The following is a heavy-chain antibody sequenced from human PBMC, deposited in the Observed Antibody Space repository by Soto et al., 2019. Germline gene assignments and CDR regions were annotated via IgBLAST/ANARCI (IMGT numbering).Heavy chain of an antibody. CDR3: ARPVLDSSGWYYFDL. Sequence: TETLSLTCRVSGSSICISSFSWVWIRQTPGKGLEYIGNIYYNGRTNYNPSLKSRVTISLDTSKNQFSLTLRSVTAADTAVYFCARPVLDSSGWYYFDLWGQG. J-gene: IGHJ5*02. CDR1: GSSICISSFS. V-gene: IGHV4-39*01. D-gene: IGHD6-19*01. CDR2: IYYNGRT.